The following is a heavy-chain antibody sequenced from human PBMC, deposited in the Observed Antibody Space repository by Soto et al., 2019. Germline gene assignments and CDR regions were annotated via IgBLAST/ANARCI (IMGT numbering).Heavy chain of an antibody. J-gene: IGHJ4*02. V-gene: IGHV3-23*01. CDR1: GFTFSMFA. Sequence: PGGSLRLSCAASGFTFSMFAMNWVRQAPGKGLEWVASVSYSGGSTNYADSVRGRFTISRDNSKNTLSLQMTSLRAEDTAVYHCAKVMGSTSSTANFDYWGRGTLVTVSS. D-gene: IGHD3-10*01. CDR2: VSYSGGST. CDR3: AKVMGSTSSTANFDY.